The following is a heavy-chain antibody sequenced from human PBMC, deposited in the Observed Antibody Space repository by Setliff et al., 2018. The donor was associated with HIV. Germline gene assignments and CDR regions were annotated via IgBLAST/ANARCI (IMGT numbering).Heavy chain of an antibody. Sequence: SETLSLTCTVSDYSISSRYYWGWIRQPAGKGLEWIGRIYTSGNTNSNPSLKSRVTISVDTSKNQFSLKLSSVTAADTAVYYCAKIRGYYLDGAFDIWGQGTMVTVSS. D-gene: IGHD3-22*01. CDR2: IYTSGNT. J-gene: IGHJ3*02. V-gene: IGHV4-4*07. CDR1: DYSISSRYY. CDR3: AKIRGYYLDGAFDI.